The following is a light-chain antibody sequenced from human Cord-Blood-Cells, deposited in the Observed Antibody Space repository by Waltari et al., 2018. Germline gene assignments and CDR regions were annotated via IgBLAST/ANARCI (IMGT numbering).Light chain of an antibody. CDR2: WAA. J-gene: IGKJ1*01. CDR3: QKYYSTPWT. CDR1: QSVLYSSNNKNY. V-gene: IGKV4-1*01. Sequence: DIVMTQSPDSLAVSLGERATINCKSSQSVLYSSNNKNYLALYQQKPGQPPKLLNYWAATQECGVPDRLSGSGSGTDLTVTISSLQAEDVAVYYCQKYYSTPWTFGQGTKVEIK.